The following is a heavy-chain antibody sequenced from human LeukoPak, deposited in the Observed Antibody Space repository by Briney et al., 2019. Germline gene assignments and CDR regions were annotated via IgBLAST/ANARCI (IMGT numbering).Heavy chain of an antibody. D-gene: IGHD2-2*02. CDR3: AKAIVVVPAAIGGWFDP. CDR2: IYYSGST. V-gene: IGHV4-30-4*01. CDR1: GGSISSGDYS. Sequence: SQTLSLTCTVSGGSISSGDYSWSWIRQPPGKGLEWIGYIYYSGSTYYNPSLKSRVTISVDTSKNQFSLKLSSVTAADTDVYYCAKAIVVVPAAIGGWFDPWGQGTLVTVSS. J-gene: IGHJ5*02.